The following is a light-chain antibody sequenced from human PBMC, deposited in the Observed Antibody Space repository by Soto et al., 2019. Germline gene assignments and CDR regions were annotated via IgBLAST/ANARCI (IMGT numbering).Light chain of an antibody. Sequence: ENVLTQSPGTLSLSPGERATLSCRASQVTSRYFSWYQQRPGQAHRLLMYGASSRDTGIPDRFSGSGSGTDFTRTISRLEPEDFAVYYCQQYSTSPISFGQGTRLES. CDR1: QVTSRY. V-gene: IGKV3-20*01. CDR2: GAS. CDR3: QQYSTSPIS. J-gene: IGKJ5*01.